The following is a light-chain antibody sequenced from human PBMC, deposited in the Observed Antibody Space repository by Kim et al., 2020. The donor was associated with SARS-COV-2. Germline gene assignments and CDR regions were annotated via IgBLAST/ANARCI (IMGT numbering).Light chain of an antibody. J-gene: IGLJ2*01. CDR1: SLGTYY. V-gene: IGLV3-19*01. CDR2: GNN. CDR3: NSRADITDHFV. Sequence: ALSRKDRNTCQGDSLGTYYAGGYQQKQGQAPILVIFGNNNRPSGIRDVFSDSSSGNTASLTIAGAQTEDEADYYCNSRADITDHFVFAGGTQLTVL.